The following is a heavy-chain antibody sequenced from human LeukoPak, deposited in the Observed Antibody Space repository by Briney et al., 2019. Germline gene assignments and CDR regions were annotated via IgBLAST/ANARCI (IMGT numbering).Heavy chain of an antibody. V-gene: IGHV4-59*12. CDR1: GGSISSYY. Sequence: PSETLSLTCTVSGGSISSYYWSWIRQPPGKGLEWIGYIYYSGSTNYNPSLKSRVTISVDTSKNQFSLKLSSVTAADTAVYYCARYSNYVNYYYYYMDVWGKGTTVTVSS. CDR2: IYYSGST. J-gene: IGHJ6*03. CDR3: ARYSNYVNYYYYYMDV. D-gene: IGHD4-11*01.